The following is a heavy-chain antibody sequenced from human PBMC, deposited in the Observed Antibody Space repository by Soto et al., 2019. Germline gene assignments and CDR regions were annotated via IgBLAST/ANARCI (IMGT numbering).Heavy chain of an antibody. J-gene: IGHJ6*02. CDR1: SGPDRSHN. CDR3: VRQGIDYLHGLVDV. V-gene: IGHV4-59*08. CDR2: VYYTGDT. Sequence: QVQLQQSGPRLVKPSETLSLTCTVSSGPDRSHNWGWIRQPPGRGLEWIGYVYYTGDTAYNPSLSGRLTISADTSTNDISLTLNSVTAADTAVYYCVRQGIDYLHGLVDVWGHGTTVSVSS. D-gene: IGHD4-17*01.